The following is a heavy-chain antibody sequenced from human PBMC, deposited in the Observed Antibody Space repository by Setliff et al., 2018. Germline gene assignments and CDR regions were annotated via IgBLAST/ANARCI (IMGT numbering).Heavy chain of an antibody. D-gene: IGHD2-8*02. CDR3: TVYNTGSSKDHY. J-gene: IGHJ4*02. Sequence: PSETLSLTCTVSGGSINSYYWSWIRQPPGKGLEWIGYIYYSGSTNYNPSLKSRVTISVDTSKNQFSLKLSSVTAADTALYYCTVYNTGSSKDHYWGQGTPVTVSS. CDR2: IYYSGST. CDR1: GGSINSYY. V-gene: IGHV4-59*03.